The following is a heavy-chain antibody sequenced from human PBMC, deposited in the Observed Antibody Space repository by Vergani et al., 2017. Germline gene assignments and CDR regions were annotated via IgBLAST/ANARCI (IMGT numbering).Heavy chain of an antibody. CDR2: IYYSGST. CDR1: GGSISSSSYY. V-gene: IGHV4-39*01. D-gene: IGHD3-22*01. CDR3: ARLGISTYYYDSSGYSDDAFDI. Sequence: QLQLQESGPGLVKPSETLSLTCTVSGGSISSSSYYWGWIRQPPGKGLEWIGSIYYSGSTYYNPSLKSRVTISVDTSKNQFSLKLSSVTAADTAVYYCARLGISTYYYDSSGYSDDAFDIWGQGTMVTVSS. J-gene: IGHJ3*02.